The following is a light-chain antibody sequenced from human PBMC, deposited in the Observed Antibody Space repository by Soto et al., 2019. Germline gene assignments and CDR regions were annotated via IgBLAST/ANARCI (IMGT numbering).Light chain of an antibody. CDR1: SSDVGAHNF. Sequence: QSALTQPASVSGSPGQSITISCTGTSSDVGAHNFVSWYQQHPGKAPKLMIYEVSNRPSGVSDRFSGSKSGKTASLTISGLQAEDVADYYCNTYTDTDARVFGTGTKVTVL. CDR3: NTYTDTDARV. J-gene: IGLJ1*01. CDR2: EVS. V-gene: IGLV2-14*01.